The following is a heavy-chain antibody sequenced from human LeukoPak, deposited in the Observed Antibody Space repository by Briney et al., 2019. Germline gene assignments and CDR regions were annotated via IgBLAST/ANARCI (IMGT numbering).Heavy chain of an antibody. Sequence: GRSLRLSCAASGLTPRTNGLSWIRQAPGESMKCVSGISVSGTTYYADSVKGRFTISRDNSKNTLFLQMNSVRAEDTAVYYCAKSSGGDYLQYFESWGQEPWSPSPQ. CDR3: AKSSGGDYLQYFES. CDR2: ISVSGTT. D-gene: IGHD2-21*02. V-gene: IGHV3-23*01. J-gene: IGHJ4*01. CDR1: GLTPRTNG.